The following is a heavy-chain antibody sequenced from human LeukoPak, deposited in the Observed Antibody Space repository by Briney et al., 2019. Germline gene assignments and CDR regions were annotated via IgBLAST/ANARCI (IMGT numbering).Heavy chain of an antibody. V-gene: IGHV3-23*01. CDR3: AKDYSSSWYPYYFDY. CDR2: ISGSGGST. Sequence: PGGSLRLSCAASGFTFSSYAMSWVRQAPGKGLEWVSAISGSGGSTYYADSAKGRFTISRDNSKNTLYLQMNSLRAEDTAVYYCAKDYSSSWYPYYFDYWGQGTLVTVSS. J-gene: IGHJ4*02. D-gene: IGHD6-13*01. CDR1: GFTFSSYA.